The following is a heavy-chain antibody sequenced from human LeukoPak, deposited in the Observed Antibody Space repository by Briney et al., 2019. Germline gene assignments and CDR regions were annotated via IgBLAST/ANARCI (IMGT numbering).Heavy chain of an antibody. J-gene: IGHJ4*02. CDR2: INSDGSST. Sequence: HPGGSLRLSCAASGFTFSDYWMHWVRQAPGKGLVWVSRINSDGSSTNYADSVKGRFTISRDNAKNTLYLQMNSLRAEDTAVYYCARDLGATALFDYWGRGTLVTVSS. D-gene: IGHD1-26*01. V-gene: IGHV3-74*01. CDR1: GFTFSDYW. CDR3: ARDLGATALFDY.